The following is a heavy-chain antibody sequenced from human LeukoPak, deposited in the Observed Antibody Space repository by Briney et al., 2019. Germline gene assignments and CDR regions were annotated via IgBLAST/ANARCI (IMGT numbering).Heavy chain of an antibody. D-gene: IGHD1-1*01. Sequence: GGPLRLSCAASGFTFSSYGMHWVRQAPGKGLEWVAVISFDGSDKYFADSVKGRFTISRDNSKNTLYLQMNSLRAEDAAVYFCAKSGTTLYYLNYWGQGTPVTVSS. CDR3: AKSGTTLYYLNY. V-gene: IGHV3-30*18. J-gene: IGHJ4*02. CDR2: ISFDGSDK. CDR1: GFTFSSYG.